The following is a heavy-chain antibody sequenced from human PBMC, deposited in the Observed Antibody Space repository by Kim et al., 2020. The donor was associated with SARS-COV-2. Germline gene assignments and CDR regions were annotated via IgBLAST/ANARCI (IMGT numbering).Heavy chain of an antibody. CDR2: ISAYNGNT. D-gene: IGHD2-2*01. CDR3: ARVGCSSTSCYPYNAFDI. CDR1: GYTFTSYG. Sequence: ASVKVSCKASGYTFTSYGISWVRQAPGQGLEWMGWISAYNGNTNYAQKLQGRVTMTTDTSTSTAYMELRSLRSDDTAVYYCARVGCSSTSCYPYNAFDIWGQGTMVTVSS. V-gene: IGHV1-18*01. J-gene: IGHJ3*02.